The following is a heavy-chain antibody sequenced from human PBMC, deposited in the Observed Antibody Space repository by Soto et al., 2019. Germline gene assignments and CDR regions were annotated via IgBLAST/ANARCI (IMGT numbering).Heavy chain of an antibody. J-gene: IGHJ5*02. V-gene: IGHV3-74*01. CDR1: EFTFSNYW. D-gene: IGHD3-10*01. Sequence: EVQLVESGGGLVQPGGSLRLSCAASEFTFSNYWMHWVRQAPGKGLVWVSRINDDGSTTNYADSVKGRFAISRDNAKSTVFLQMNGLSAEDTAVYYCAGGGLRAYWFDPWGQGTLVTVSA. CDR3: AGGGLRAYWFDP. CDR2: INDDGSTT.